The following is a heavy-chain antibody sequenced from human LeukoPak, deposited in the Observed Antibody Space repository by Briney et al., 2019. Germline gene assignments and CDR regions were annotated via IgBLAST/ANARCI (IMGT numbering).Heavy chain of an antibody. CDR3: AREQSITDNWFDP. J-gene: IGHJ5*02. V-gene: IGHV1-2*02. D-gene: IGHD6-6*01. Sequence: ASVKVSCKASGYTFTGYYMHWVRQAPGQGLEWMGWINPNSGASNYAQKFQGRATMTRDTSISTAYMELSRLRSDDTAVYYCAREQSITDNWFDPWGQGTLVTVSS. CDR1: GYTFTGYY. CDR2: INPNSGAS.